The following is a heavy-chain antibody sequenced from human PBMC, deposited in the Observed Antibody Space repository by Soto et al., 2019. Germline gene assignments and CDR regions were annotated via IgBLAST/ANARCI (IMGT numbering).Heavy chain of an antibody. Sequence: GGSLRLSCAASGFSFRIYGMHWVRQAPGKGLEWVAVISYDGSNKYYADSVKGRFTISRDNSKNTLDLQMNSLRVEDTAVYYSARFLLTYYYDSSGYGWGQGT. CDR1: GFSFRIYG. V-gene: IGHV3-30*03. CDR3: ARFLLTYYYDSSGYG. J-gene: IGHJ4*02. CDR2: ISYDGSNK. D-gene: IGHD3-22*01.